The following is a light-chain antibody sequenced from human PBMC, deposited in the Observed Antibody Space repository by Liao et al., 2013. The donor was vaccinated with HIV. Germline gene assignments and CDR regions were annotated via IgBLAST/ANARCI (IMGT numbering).Light chain of an antibody. CDR2: QDN. J-gene: IGLJ1*01. V-gene: IGLV3-1*01. CDR3: QAWDSSSPYV. CDR1: KLGDKY. Sequence: SYEMTQPPSVSVSPGQTASITCSGDKLGDKYACWYQQKPGQSPVLVMYQDNKRPSGIPERFSGSNSGNTATLTIGGTQAIDEADYYCQAWDSSSPYVFGTGTKVTVL.